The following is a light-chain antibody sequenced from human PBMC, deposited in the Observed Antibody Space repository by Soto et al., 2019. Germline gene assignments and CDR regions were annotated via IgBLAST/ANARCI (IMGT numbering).Light chain of an antibody. Sequence: VLTQSPVTLSLSPGEGATLSWKANQTINTDLGWYQQKPGQAPRLLIYDASLRATGIPVRFTGSGSGTDFTLTINSREPQDFAVYYWQQRGKWPRTWAFGQGTKVDIK. V-gene: IGKV3-11*01. J-gene: IGKJ1*01. CDR3: QQRGKWPRTWA. CDR1: QTINTD. CDR2: DAS.